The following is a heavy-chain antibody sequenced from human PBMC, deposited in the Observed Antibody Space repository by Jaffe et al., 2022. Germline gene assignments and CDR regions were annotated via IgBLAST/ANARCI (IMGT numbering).Heavy chain of an antibody. J-gene: IGHJ3*02. CDR3: ARDRGEQGYCSGGSCYRGDAFDI. Sequence: EVQLVESGGGLVKPGGSLRLSCAASGFTFSSYSMNWVRQAPGKGLEWVSSISSSSSYIYYADSVKGRFTISRDNAKNSLYLQMNSLRAEDTAVYYCARDRGEQGYCSGGSCYRGDAFDIWGQGTMVTVSS. CDR2: ISSSSSYI. CDR1: GFTFSSYS. V-gene: IGHV3-21*01. D-gene: IGHD2-15*01.